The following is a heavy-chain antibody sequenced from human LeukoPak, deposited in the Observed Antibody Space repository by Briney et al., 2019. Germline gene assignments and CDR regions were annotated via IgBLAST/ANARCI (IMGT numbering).Heavy chain of an antibody. CDR3: ARGGPIVGGGSLLGSFDY. CDR1: GYTFTGYY. V-gene: IGHV1-2*04. J-gene: IGHJ4*03. D-gene: IGHD2-15*01. CDR2: SNPNSGGT. Sequence: ASVKVSCKASGYTFTGYYMHWVRQAPGQGLEWMGWSNPNSGGTNYAQKFQGWVTMTRDTSISTAYMELSRLRSDDTAVYYCARGGPIVGGGSLLGSFDYWGQGTTVTVSS.